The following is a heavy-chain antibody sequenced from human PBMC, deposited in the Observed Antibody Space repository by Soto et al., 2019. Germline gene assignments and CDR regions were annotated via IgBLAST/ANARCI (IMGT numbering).Heavy chain of an antibody. CDR3: VREDMSGTYYFDA. Sequence: WTWIRQPPGQGLEWIGYKYYSGISNYNPSLQSRVTISVDTSKNQFSLRLTSVTAADTAVYYCVREDMSGTYYFDAWGQGALVTVSS. CDR2: KYYSGIS. D-gene: IGHD1-26*01. J-gene: IGHJ4*02. V-gene: IGHV4-59*13.